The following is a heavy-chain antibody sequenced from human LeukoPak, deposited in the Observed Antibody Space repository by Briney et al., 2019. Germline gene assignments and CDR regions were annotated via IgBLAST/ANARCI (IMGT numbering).Heavy chain of an antibody. CDR3: ARGAGGAINTFDS. CDR1: GYTFTGYY. J-gene: IGHJ4*02. CDR2: INPNSGGT. V-gene: IGHV1-2*02. D-gene: IGHD3-16*01. Sequence: GASVKVSCKASGYTFTGYYMHWVRQAPGQGLEWMGWINPNSGGTNYLQKFQGRVTMTRDTSISTAYMDLSRPQSDDTAVYYCARGAGGAINTFDSWGQGTLVTVST.